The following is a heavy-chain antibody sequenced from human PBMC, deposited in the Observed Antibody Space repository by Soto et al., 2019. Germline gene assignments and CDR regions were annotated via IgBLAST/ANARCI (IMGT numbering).Heavy chain of an antibody. CDR2: ISAYNGNT. D-gene: IGHD6-19*01. Sequence: QVQLVQSGAEVKKPGASVKVSCKASGYTFTSYGISWVRQAPGQGLEWMGWISAYNGNTNYAQKLQGRVTMTTDTSTSTSYMGGRSLRSDGTGVDYCAGVGYRSGWLGGGLFDYWGQGTLVTVSS. V-gene: IGHV1-18*01. CDR3: AGVGYRSGWLGGGLFDY. CDR1: GYTFTSYG. J-gene: IGHJ4*02.